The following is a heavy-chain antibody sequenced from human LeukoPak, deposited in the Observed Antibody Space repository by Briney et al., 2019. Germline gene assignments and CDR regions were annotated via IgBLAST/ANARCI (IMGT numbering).Heavy chain of an antibody. V-gene: IGHV1-18*01. CDR3: AREGSSGWWGFDY. Sequence: ASVKVSCNVCDHTFTSNGISRLRQAPGQGLESMGWISAYNGNTKYAQKLQVRFIMTKDTSTSTAYMKLRSLRSDETSVYYCAREGSSGWWGFDYWGQGTLVTVS. CDR1: DHTFTSNG. D-gene: IGHD6-19*01. J-gene: IGHJ4*02. CDR2: ISAYNGNT.